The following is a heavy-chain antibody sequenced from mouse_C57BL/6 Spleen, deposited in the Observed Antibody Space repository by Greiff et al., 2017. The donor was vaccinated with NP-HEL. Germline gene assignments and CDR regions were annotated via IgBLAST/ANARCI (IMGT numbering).Heavy chain of an antibody. CDR2: IDPSDSYT. CDR1: GYTFTSYW. Sequence: QVQLQQPGAELVRPGTSVKLSCKASGYTFTSYWMHWVKQRPGQGLEWIGVIDPSDSYTNYNQKFKGKATLTVDPSSSTAYMQLSSRTSEDSAVYYCARWAYDYDEAMDYWGQGTSVTVSS. D-gene: IGHD2-4*01. CDR3: ARWAYDYDEAMDY. V-gene: IGHV1-59*01. J-gene: IGHJ4*01.